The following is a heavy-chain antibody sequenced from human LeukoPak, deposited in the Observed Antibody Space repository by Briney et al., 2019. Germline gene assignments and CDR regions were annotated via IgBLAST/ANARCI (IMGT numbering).Heavy chain of an antibody. CDR1: GYTFTGYY. J-gene: IGHJ4*02. CDR3: ARTMVRGVIISDY. D-gene: IGHD3-10*01. Sequence: ASVTVSCKASGYTFTGYYMHWVRQAPGQGLEWMGWINPNSGGTNYAQKFQGRVTMTRDTSISTAYMELSRLRSDDTAVYYCARTMVRGVIISDYWGQGTLVTVSS. V-gene: IGHV1-2*02. CDR2: INPNSGGT.